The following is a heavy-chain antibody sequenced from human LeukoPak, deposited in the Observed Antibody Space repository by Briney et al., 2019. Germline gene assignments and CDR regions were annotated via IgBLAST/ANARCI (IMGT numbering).Heavy chain of an antibody. CDR1: GFTFSSYS. Sequence: GGSLRLSCAASGFTFSSYSTNWVRQAPGKGLEWVSSISSSSSCIYYADSVKGRFTISRDNAKNSLYLQMNSLRAEDTAVYYCARDYYDSSGYLGIFDYWGQGTLVTVSS. CDR2: ISSSSSCI. CDR3: ARDYYDSSGYLGIFDY. J-gene: IGHJ4*02. D-gene: IGHD3-22*01. V-gene: IGHV3-21*01.